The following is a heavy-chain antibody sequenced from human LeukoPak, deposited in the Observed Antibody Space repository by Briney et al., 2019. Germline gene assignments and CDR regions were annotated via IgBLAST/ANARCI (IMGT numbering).Heavy chain of an antibody. V-gene: IGHV4-59*11. CDR2: IYYSGST. J-gene: IGHJ4*02. D-gene: IGHD5-24*01. Sequence: SETLSLTCTVSGGSISSHYWSWIRQPPGKGLEWIGYIYYSGSTNYNPSLKSRVTISVDTSKNQFSLKLSSVTAADTAVYYCAWASMATTQIDYWGQGTLVTVSS. CDR1: GGSISSHY. CDR3: AWASMATTQIDY.